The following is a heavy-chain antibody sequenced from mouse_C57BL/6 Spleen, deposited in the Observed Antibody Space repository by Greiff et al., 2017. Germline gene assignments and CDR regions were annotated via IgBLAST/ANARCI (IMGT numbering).Heavy chain of an antibody. V-gene: IGHV1-69*01. Sequence: QVQLQQPGAELVMPGASVKLSCKASGYTFTSYWMHWVKQGPGQGLEWIGEIGPSDSYTNYNQKVKGKSTLTVDKSSSTAYMQISSLTSEDSAVYYCARRDYSNYDYYAMDYWGQGTSVTVSS. J-gene: IGHJ4*01. CDR2: IGPSDSYT. CDR1: GYTFTSYW. CDR3: ARRDYSNYDYYAMDY. D-gene: IGHD2-5*01.